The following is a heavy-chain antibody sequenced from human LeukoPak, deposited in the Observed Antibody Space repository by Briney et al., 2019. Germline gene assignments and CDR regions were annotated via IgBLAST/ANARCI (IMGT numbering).Heavy chain of an antibody. CDR1: GYTFTGYY. CDR2: INPNSGGT. J-gene: IGHJ5*02. V-gene: IGHV1-2*02. Sequence: ASVKVSCKASGYTFTGYYMHWVRQAPGQGPEWMGWINPNSGGTNYAQKFQGRVTMTRDTSISTAYMELSRLRSDDTAVYYCARGRFDIVVVPAAVANWFDPWGQGTLVTASS. D-gene: IGHD2-2*01. CDR3: ARGRFDIVVVPAAVANWFDP.